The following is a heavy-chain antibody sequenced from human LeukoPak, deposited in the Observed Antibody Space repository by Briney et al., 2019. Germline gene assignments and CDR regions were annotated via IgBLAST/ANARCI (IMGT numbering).Heavy chain of an antibody. CDR1: GGSFSSGGYY. CDR3: ARADIVVVPAARSYNWFDP. V-gene: IGHV4-30-2*01. CDR2: IYHSGST. Sequence: PSETLSLTCTVSGGSFSSGGYYWSWIRQPPGKGLEWIGYIYHSGSTYYNPSLKSRVTISVDRSKNQFSLKLSSVTAADTAVYYCARADIVVVPAARSYNWFDPWGQGTLVTVSS. D-gene: IGHD2-2*01. J-gene: IGHJ5*02.